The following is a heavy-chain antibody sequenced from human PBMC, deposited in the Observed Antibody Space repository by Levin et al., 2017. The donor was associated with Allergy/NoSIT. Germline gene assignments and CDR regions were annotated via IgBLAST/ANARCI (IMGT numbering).Heavy chain of an antibody. D-gene: IGHD6-13*01. CDR2: IYYSGST. Sequence: SETLSLTCTVSGGSISSGGYYWSWIRQHPGKGLEWIGYIYYSGSTYYNPSLKSRVTISVDTSKNQFSLKLSSVTAADTAVYYCARDRGIGGNFDYWGQGTLVTVSS. CDR3: ARDRGIGGNFDY. CDR1: GGSISSGGYY. J-gene: IGHJ4*02. V-gene: IGHV4-31*03.